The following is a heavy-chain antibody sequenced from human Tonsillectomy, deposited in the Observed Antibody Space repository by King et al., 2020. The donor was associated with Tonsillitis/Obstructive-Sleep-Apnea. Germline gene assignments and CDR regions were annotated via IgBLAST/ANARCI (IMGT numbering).Heavy chain of an antibody. Sequence: VQLVESGGGLVQPGGSLRLSCAASGFTFSSYEMNWVRQAPGKGLEWVSYISSSGSTIYYADSVKGRFTIPRDNAKNSLYLQMNSLRAEDTAVYYCARDRRYAFDIWGQGTMVTVSS. CDR2: ISSSGSTI. CDR3: ARDRRYAFDI. V-gene: IGHV3-48*03. J-gene: IGHJ3*02. CDR1: GFTFSSYE.